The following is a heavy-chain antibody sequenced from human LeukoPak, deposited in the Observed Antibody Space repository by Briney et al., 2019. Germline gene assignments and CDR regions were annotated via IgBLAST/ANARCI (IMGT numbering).Heavy chain of an antibody. CDR1: GFTFSSYS. Sequence: GGFLRLSCAASGFTFSSYSMNWVRQAPGKGLEWVSSISSSSSYIYYADSVKGRFTISRDNAKNSLYLQMNSLRAEDTAVYYCARESWDIVVVPAALDYWGQGTLVTVSS. V-gene: IGHV3-21*01. J-gene: IGHJ4*02. CDR3: ARESWDIVVVPAALDY. CDR2: ISSSSSYI. D-gene: IGHD2-2*01.